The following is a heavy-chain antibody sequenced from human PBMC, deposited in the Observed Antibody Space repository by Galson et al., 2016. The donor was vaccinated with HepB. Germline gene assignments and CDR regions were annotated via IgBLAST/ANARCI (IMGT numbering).Heavy chain of an antibody. V-gene: IGHV3-23*01. J-gene: IGHJ6*04. CDR1: GFTFRNYG. Sequence: SLRLSCAASGFTFRNYGMTWVRQAPGKGLEVVSRISRRGDSTDYADSVKGRFTISRDNSKNTLSLQMNSLTADDTAIYYCVQGSTAPAVWGKGATVTVSS. CDR3: VQGSTAPAV. CDR2: ISRRGDST. D-gene: IGHD2-2*01.